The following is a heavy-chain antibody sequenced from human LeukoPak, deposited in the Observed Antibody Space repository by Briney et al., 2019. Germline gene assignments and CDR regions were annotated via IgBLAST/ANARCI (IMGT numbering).Heavy chain of an antibody. D-gene: IGHD5-12*01. V-gene: IGHV3-48*03. CDR2: ISSSGSTI. CDR1: GFTFSSYE. CDR3: ARGVRRATNWFDP. J-gene: IGHJ5*02. Sequence: PGGSLRLSCAASGFTFSSYEMNWVRHAPGKGLEWVSYISSSGSTIYYADSVKGRFTISRDNAKNSLYLQMNSLRAEDTAVYYCARGVRRATNWFDPWGQGTLVTVSS.